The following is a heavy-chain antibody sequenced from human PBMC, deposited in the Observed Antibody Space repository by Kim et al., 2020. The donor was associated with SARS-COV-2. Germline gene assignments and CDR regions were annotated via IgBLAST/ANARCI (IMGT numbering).Heavy chain of an antibody. J-gene: IGHJ4*02. V-gene: IGHV4-34*01. CDR3: ARAGRITVSGMFFLDS. CDR1: GGSFNDYY. CDR2: IYHSGNT. D-gene: IGHD6-19*01. Sequence: SETLSLTCAVLGGSFNDYYWNWIRQPPEKGLEWIGEIYHSGNTNYNPSLKSRVSMSVDTSKNQFSLKLGSVTAADTAIYYCARAGRITVSGMFFLDSWGQGNLVTVS.